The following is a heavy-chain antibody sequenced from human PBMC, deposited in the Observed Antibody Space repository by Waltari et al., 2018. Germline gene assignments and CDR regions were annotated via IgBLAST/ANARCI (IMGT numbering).Heavy chain of an antibody. D-gene: IGHD2-15*01. J-gene: IGHJ3*02. CDR1: GFTFSSYA. V-gene: IGHV3-23*01. CDR3: AKGKSWGVAAFDI. CDR2: ISGSGGIT. Sequence: EVQLLESGGGLVQPGGSLRLSCAASGFTFSSYAMSWVRQAPGKGLEWVSAISGSGGITYYADSVKGRFTISRDKSKNTLYLQMNSLRAEDTAVYYCAKGKSWGVAAFDIWGQGTMVTVSS.